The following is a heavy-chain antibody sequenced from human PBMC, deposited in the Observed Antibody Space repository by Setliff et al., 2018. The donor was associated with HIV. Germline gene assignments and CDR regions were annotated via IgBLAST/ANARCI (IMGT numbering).Heavy chain of an antibody. Sequence: SETLSLTCTVSGGSISSDKWWGWVSQPPGKGLEGIGGIYHTGDTNYDPSLKNRVTMSVDKSKNQFSLKLNSVTAADTAVYYCTRAPGGGKDYFDYWGQGTLVTVSS. J-gene: IGHJ4*02. CDR2: IYHTGDT. CDR1: GGSISSDKW. V-gene: IGHV4-4*02. D-gene: IGHD2-15*01. CDR3: TRAPGGGKDYFDY.